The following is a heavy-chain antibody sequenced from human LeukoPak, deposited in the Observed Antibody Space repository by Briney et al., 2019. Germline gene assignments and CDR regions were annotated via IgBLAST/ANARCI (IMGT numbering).Heavy chain of an antibody. V-gene: IGHV3-15*01. CDR3: TTDSIVVVPAAIWDYYGMDV. CDR1: GFTFSSYE. D-gene: IGHD2-2*01. Sequence: GGSLRLSCAASGFTFSSYEMNWVRQAPGKGLEWVGRIKSKTDGGTTDYAAPVKGRFTISRDDSKNTLYLQMNSLKTEDTAVYYCTTDSIVVVPAAIWDYYGMDVWGQGTTVTVSS. J-gene: IGHJ6*02. CDR2: IKSKTDGGTT.